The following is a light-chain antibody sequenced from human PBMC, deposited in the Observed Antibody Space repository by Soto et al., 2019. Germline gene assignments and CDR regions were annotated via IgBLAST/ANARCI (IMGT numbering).Light chain of an antibody. CDR3: QQYNGYWT. Sequence: DIQMTQSPSTLSASVGDRVTITCRASQSISGSLAWYQQKPGKVPKLLMYEASNLKSGVPSRFSGSGSGTKYTLTISSLQPDDSASYYCQQYNGYWTLGQGTRVEIK. V-gene: IGKV1-5*03. J-gene: IGKJ1*01. CDR2: EAS. CDR1: QSISGS.